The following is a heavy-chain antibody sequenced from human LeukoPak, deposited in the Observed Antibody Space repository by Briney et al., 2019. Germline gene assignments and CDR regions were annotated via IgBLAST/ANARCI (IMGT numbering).Heavy chain of an antibody. J-gene: IGHJ6*02. Sequence: PGGSLRLSCAASGFTFSSYAMHWVRQAPGKGLEWVAVISYDGSNKYYADSVKGRFTISRDNSKNTLYLQMNSLRAEDTAVYYCARYGYDSSGYAVWYYYYYGMDVWGQGTTVTVSS. CDR1: GFTFSSYA. D-gene: IGHD3-22*01. CDR2: ISYDGSNK. CDR3: ARYGYDSSGYAVWYYYYYGMDV. V-gene: IGHV3-30-3*01.